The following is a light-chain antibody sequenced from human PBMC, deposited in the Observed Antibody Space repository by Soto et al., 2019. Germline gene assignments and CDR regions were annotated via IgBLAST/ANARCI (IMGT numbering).Light chain of an antibody. CDR1: QSVSSSN. Sequence: EIVLTQSPGTLSVSPGERATLSCRASQSVSSSNLAWYQQKPGQAPRLLIYGASSRATGIPERFSGSGSGTDFTLTISRLEPEDFVVYYCQQYGTSPRTFGQGTKVEIK. CDR2: GAS. CDR3: QQYGTSPRT. V-gene: IGKV3-20*01. J-gene: IGKJ1*01.